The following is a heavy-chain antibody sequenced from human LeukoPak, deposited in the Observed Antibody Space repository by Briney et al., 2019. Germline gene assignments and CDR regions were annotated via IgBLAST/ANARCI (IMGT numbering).Heavy chain of an antibody. V-gene: IGHV4-4*07. CDR1: GGSISSYY. J-gene: IGHJ3*02. CDR2: IYTSGST. Sequence: PSETLSLTCTVPGGSISSYYWSWIRQPAGKGLEWIGRIYTSGSTNYDPSLNSRVTMSVDTSKNQFSLKLSSVTAADTAVYYCARFCSSTSCYWGDAFDIWGQGTMVTVSS. D-gene: IGHD2-2*01. CDR3: ARFCSSTSCYWGDAFDI.